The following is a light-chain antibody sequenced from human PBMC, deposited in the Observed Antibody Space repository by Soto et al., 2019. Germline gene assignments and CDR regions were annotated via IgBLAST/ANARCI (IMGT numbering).Light chain of an antibody. Sequence: EIVLTQSPGTLSLSPGERTTLSCRASQSISSKYLAWYQQKPGQAPRLLIYDASNRATGIPARFSGSGSGTDFTLTISSLEPEDFAVYYCQQCNNWPQWTFGQGTKVDIK. J-gene: IGKJ1*01. V-gene: IGKV3-11*01. CDR3: QQCNNWPQWT. CDR1: QSISSKY. CDR2: DAS.